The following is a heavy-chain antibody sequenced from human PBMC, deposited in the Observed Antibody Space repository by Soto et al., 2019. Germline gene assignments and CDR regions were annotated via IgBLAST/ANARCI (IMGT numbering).Heavy chain of an antibody. Sequence: PSETLSLTCTVSGGSISSYYWSWIRQPPGKGLEWIGYIYYSGSTNYNPSLKSRVTISVDTSKNQFSLKLSSVTAADTAVYYCARRSSSSGRYIGGNIFWYAPWGQGTLVTVSS. CDR1: GGSISSYY. J-gene: IGHJ5*02. CDR2: IYYSGST. CDR3: ARRSSSSGRYIGGNIFWYAP. V-gene: IGHV4-59*01. D-gene: IGHD6-6*01.